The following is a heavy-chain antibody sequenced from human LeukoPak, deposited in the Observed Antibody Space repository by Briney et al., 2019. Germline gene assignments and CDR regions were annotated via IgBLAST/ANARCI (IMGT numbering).Heavy chain of an antibody. J-gene: IGHJ4*02. CDR3: ARDRGGHSY. CDR1: GFTLSYYW. Sequence: GGSLRLSRAASGFTLSYYWMSWVRQAPGKGLEWVAHIKQDGREKDYVDSVKGRFTISRDNAKNSLYLQMNSLRAEDTAVYYCARDRGGHSYWGQGTLVTVSS. V-gene: IGHV3-7*01. CDR2: IKQDGREK.